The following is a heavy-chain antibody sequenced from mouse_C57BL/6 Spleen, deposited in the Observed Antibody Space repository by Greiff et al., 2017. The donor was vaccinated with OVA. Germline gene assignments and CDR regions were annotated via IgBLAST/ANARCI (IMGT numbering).Heavy chain of an antibody. D-gene: IGHD2-5*01. Sequence: VQLQQPGAELVKPGASVKLSCKASGYTFTSYWMHWVKQRPGQGLEWIGMIHPNSGSTNYNEKFKSKATLTVDKSSSTAYMQLSSLTSEDSAVYYCARDPPYSNYAHYYAMDYWGQGTSVTVSS. J-gene: IGHJ4*01. CDR2: IHPNSGST. V-gene: IGHV1-64*01. CDR1: GYTFTSYW. CDR3: ARDPPYSNYAHYYAMDY.